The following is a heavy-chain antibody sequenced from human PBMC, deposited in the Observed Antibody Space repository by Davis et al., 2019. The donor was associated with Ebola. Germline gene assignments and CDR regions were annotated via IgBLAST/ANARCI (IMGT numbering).Heavy chain of an antibody. V-gene: IGHV4-59*01. D-gene: IGHD2-8*01. Sequence: MPSETLSPTCTVSAGSISSYYWSWIRQPPGKGLEWIGYIYYSGSTNYNPSLKSRVTIPVDTSKKQFSLKLSSVTAADTAVYYCARAPGYCTNGVCYRGFYFDYWGQGTLVTVSS. CDR3: ARAPGYCTNGVCYRGFYFDY. CDR2: IYYSGST. CDR1: AGSISSYY. J-gene: IGHJ4*02.